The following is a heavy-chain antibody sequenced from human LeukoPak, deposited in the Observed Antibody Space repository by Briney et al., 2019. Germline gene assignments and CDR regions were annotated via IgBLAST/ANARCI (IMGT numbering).Heavy chain of an antibody. D-gene: IGHD3-9*01. CDR1: GGSISGYY. CDR2: IYSSGGT. Sequence: PSETLSLTCTVSGGSISGYYWSWIRQPPGKGLEWIGCIYSSGGTGSNPSLRSRVTMSVDTSKNQFSLKLSSVTAADTAVYYCARGAPYYDILTGYFPKYYFDYWGQGTLVTVSS. CDR3: ARGAPYYDILTGYFPKYYFDY. J-gene: IGHJ4*02. V-gene: IGHV4-59*01.